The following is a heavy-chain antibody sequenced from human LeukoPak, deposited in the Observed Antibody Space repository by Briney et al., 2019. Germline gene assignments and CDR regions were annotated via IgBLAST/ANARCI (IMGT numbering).Heavy chain of an antibody. D-gene: IGHD6-25*01. J-gene: IGHJ4*02. CDR1: GFTFTDYY. V-gene: IGHV1-2*02. Sequence: GASVKISCKAYGFTFTDYYFYWVRQAPGQGLESMGWISGNSGDTDYVQRFKGRVTMTRDTSISTVYMELEKVTSDDTAVYYCARDGAASTPEFDYWGQGSPVTVSS. CDR2: ISGNSGDT. CDR3: ARDGAASTPEFDY.